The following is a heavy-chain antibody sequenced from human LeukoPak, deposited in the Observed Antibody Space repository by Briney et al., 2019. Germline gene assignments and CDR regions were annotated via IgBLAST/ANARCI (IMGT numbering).Heavy chain of an antibody. D-gene: IGHD3-10*01. CDR1: GCTFSSYA. CDR2: IIPIFGTA. CDR3: AAGVRGRGDYFDY. J-gene: IGHJ4*02. V-gene: IGHV1-69*13. Sequence: ASVKVSCKASGCTFSSYAISWVRQAPGQGLEWMGGIIPIFGTANYAQKFQGRVTITADESTSTAYMELSSLRSEDTAVYYCAAGVRGRGDYFDYWGQGTLVTVSS.